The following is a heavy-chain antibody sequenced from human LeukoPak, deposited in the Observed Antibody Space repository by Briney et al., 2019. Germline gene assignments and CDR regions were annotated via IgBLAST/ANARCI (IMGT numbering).Heavy chain of an antibody. J-gene: IGHJ4*02. D-gene: IGHD6-6*01. V-gene: IGHV3-74*01. CDR3: AREEYSSSHPDY. CDR1: GFTFGNHW. Sequence: PGGSLRLSCAASGFTFGNHWMHWVRQAPGKGLMWVARINRDGTNTNYADAAKSRYTISSENGRNTLFLRMSSMTAEDTAVYSCAREEYSSSHPDYWGRGTLVTVSS. CDR2: INRDGTNT.